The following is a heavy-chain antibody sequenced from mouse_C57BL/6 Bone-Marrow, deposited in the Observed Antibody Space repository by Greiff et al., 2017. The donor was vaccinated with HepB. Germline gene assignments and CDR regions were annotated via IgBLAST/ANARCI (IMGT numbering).Heavy chain of an antibody. Sequence: EVNVVESGGGLVKPGGSLKLSCAASGFTFSSYAMSWVRQTPEKRLEWVATISDGGSYTYYPDNVKGRFTISRDNAKNNLYLQMSHLKSEDTAMYYCASLWLRRRRGFAYWGQGTLVTVSA. CDR3: ASLWLRRRRGFAY. CDR1: GFTFSSYA. J-gene: IGHJ3*01. D-gene: IGHD2-2*01. V-gene: IGHV5-4*03. CDR2: ISDGGSYT.